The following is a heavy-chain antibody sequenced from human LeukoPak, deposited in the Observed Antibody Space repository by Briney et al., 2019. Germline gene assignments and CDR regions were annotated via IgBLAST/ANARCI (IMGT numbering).Heavy chain of an antibody. CDR2: INPNSGGT. CDR1: GYTFTGYY. D-gene: IGHD3-10*01. Sequence: ASVKVSCKASGYTFTGYYMHWVRQAPGQGLEWMGWINPNSGGTNYAQKFQGRVTMTRDTSISTAYMELSSLRSEDTAVYYCARGYYYGSGSYWYYYYYMDVWGKGTTVTISS. J-gene: IGHJ6*03. V-gene: IGHV1-2*02. CDR3: ARGYYYGSGSYWYYYYYMDV.